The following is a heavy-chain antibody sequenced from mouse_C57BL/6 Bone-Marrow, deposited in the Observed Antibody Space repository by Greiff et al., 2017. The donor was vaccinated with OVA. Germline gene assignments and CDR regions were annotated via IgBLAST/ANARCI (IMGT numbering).Heavy chain of an antibody. CDR1: GFSLSTFGMG. Sequence: QVPLQVSGPGILQPSQTLSLTCSFSGFSLSTFGMGVVWIRQPSGKGLEWLAHIWWDDDKYYTPALKSLLTISKNTSKNQVILKIANVDTADTATYYCACRRGAMDYWGQGTSVTVSS. CDR3: ACRRGAMDY. V-gene: IGHV8-8*01. J-gene: IGHJ4*01. CDR2: IWWDDDK.